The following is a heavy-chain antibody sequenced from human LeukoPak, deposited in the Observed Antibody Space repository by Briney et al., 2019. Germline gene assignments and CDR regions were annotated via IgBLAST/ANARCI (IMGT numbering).Heavy chain of an antibody. D-gene: IGHD2-15*01. CDR3: AREGYCSGGSCPDAFDI. CDR2: ISSSSSYI. Sequence: PGGSLRLSCAGSGFTFSSYSMNWVRQAPGKGLEWVSSISSSSSYIYYADSVKGRFTISRDNAKNTLYLQMNSLRAEDTAVYYCAREGYCSGGSCPDAFDIWGQGTMVTVSS. V-gene: IGHV3-21*01. CDR1: GFTFSSYS. J-gene: IGHJ3*02.